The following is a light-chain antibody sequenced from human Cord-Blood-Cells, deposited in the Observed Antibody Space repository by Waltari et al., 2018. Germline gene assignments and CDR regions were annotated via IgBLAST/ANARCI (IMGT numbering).Light chain of an antibody. V-gene: IGLV2-11*01. CDR3: CSYAGSYTYV. Sequence: QSALTQPRSVSGSPGQSVTISCTGTSSDVGGYNYVSWYQQPPGKAPNLMIYDVSKRPSRGPDRVSGSKSGNTAALTISGLQAEDEADYYCCSYAGSYTYVFGTGTKVTVL. CDR1: SSDVGGYNY. CDR2: DVS. J-gene: IGLJ1*01.